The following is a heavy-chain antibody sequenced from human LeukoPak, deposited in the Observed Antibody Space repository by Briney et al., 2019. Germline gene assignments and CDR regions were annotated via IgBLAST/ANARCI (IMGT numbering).Heavy chain of an antibody. CDR2: INPNNGGT. Sequence: ASVKVSCKASGYTFTGYYMHWVRQAPGQGVEWMGRINPNNGGTNYAQKFQGRVTMTGDTSISTAYMELSSLRSDDTAVYYCTRESGSYHGNDYWGQGTLVTVSS. J-gene: IGHJ4*02. D-gene: IGHD1-26*01. CDR1: GYTFTGYY. CDR3: TRESGSYHGNDY. V-gene: IGHV1-2*06.